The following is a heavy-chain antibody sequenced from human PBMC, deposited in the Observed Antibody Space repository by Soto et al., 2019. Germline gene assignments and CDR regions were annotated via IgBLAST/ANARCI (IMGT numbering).Heavy chain of an antibody. CDR1: GFTFSGSA. V-gene: IGHV3-73*01. CDR2: IRSKANNYAT. CDR3: AREGMYQNYYYYGMDV. Sequence: GGSLRLSCVASGFTFSGSAMHWVRQASGKGLEWVGRIRSKANNYATEYAASVKGRFTISRDDSKNTAYLQMNSLRAEDTAVYYCAREGMYQNYYYYGMDVWGQGTTVTVSS. D-gene: IGHD2-2*01. J-gene: IGHJ6*02.